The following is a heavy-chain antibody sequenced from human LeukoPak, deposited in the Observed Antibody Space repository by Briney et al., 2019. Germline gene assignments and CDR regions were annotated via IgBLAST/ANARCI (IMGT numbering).Heavy chain of an antibody. D-gene: IGHD3-9*01. V-gene: IGHV4-34*01. Sequence: PSETLSLTCAVYGGSFSGYYWSWIRQPPGKGLEWIGEINHSGSTNYNPSLKSRVTISADTSKNQFSLKLSSVTAADTAVYYCARMKPVRYFLAYFDYWGQGTLVTVSS. CDR2: INHSGST. J-gene: IGHJ4*02. CDR1: GGSFSGYY. CDR3: ARMKPVRYFLAYFDY.